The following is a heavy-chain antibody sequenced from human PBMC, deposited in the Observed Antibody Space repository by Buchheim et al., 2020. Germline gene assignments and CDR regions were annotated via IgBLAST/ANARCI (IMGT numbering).Heavy chain of an antibody. Sequence: QVQLQESGPGLVKPSETLSLTCTVSGGSVITGSHYWSWIRQPPGKGLEWIGHISHSGSTNYDPSLKSRVAMAVDTSKNQFSLKLRSATPADTAVYRCARVWWSSTGACYWLDPWGQGTL. V-gene: IGHV4-61*01. CDR2: ISHSGST. CDR3: ARVWWSSTGACYWLDP. J-gene: IGHJ5*02. CDR1: GGSVITGSHY. D-gene: IGHD2-21*01.